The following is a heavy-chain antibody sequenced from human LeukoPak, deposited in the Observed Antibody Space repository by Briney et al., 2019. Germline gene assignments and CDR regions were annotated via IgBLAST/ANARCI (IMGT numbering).Heavy chain of an antibody. CDR2: INHSGST. D-gene: IGHD3-9*01. V-gene: IGHV4-34*01. CDR1: GGSFSGYY. J-gene: IGHJ4*02. Sequence: PSETLSLTCAVYGGSFSGYYWSWIRQPPGKGLEWIGEINHSGSTNYNPSLKSRVTISVDTSKNQFSLKLSSVTAADTAVYYCARGSVLRYFDWSPPLGPLGYWGQGTLVTVSS. CDR3: ARGSVLRYFDWSPPLGPLGY.